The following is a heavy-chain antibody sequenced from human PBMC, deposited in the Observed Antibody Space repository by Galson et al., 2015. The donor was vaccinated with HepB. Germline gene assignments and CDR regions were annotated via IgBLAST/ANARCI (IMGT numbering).Heavy chain of an antibody. J-gene: IGHJ4*02. V-gene: IGHV2-70*17. CDR1: GFSLNTTGMC. Sequence: PALVKPTQTLTLTCSFSGFSLNTTGMCVTWIRQPPGKALEWLARIDWDDDKFYTTSLKTRLTISKATSNQVVLTMTNMGPADTGTYFCVRIIRSFGSSWFFDSWGQGPWSPSPQ. CDR2: IDWDDDK. CDR3: VRIIRSFGSSWFFDS. D-gene: IGHD3-10*01.